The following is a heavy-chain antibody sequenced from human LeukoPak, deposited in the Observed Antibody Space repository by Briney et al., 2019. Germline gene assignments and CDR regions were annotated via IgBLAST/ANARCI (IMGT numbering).Heavy chain of an antibody. D-gene: IGHD1-26*01. CDR2: ISSSSSYI. J-gene: IGHJ4*02. V-gene: IGHV3-21*04. CDR1: GFTFSSYS. CDR3: AKKWGVGTTTLDYFDY. Sequence: GGSLRLSCEASGFTFSSYSMNWVRQAPGKGLEWVSSISSSSSYIYYADSVKGRFTISRDNSKNTLYLQMNSLTDDDTAVYYCAKKWGVGTTTLDYFDYWGQGTLVTVSS.